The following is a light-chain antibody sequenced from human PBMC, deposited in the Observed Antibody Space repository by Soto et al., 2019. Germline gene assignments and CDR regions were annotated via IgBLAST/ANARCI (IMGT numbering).Light chain of an antibody. CDR1: SSDVGGYND. CDR2: EVT. V-gene: IGLV2-8*01. CDR3: SSKAGSNNLGVV. Sequence: QSALTQPPSTSGSPGQSVAISCTGTSSDVGGYNDVSWYQQHPGKAPKLMIYEVTKRPSGVPDRFSGSKSGNTASLTASGLQADDEADYYCSSKAGSNNLGVVFGGGTQLTVL. J-gene: IGLJ2*01.